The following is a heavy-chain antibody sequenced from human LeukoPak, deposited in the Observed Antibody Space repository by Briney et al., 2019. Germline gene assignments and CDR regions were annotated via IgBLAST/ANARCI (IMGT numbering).Heavy chain of an antibody. D-gene: IGHD1-26*01. J-gene: IGHJ4*02. CDR3: STQVGTTALFFNYFDC. Sequence: GGSLRLSCAASGFTFNKAWMSWVRQAPGKGLEWVSRIKSKTDGGTTDYAAPVKGRFTISRDDSKNTLYLQMNSLKTEDTAVYYCSTQVGTTALFFNYFDCWGQGMLVTVSS. V-gene: IGHV3-15*01. CDR1: GFTFNKAW. CDR2: IKSKTDGGTT.